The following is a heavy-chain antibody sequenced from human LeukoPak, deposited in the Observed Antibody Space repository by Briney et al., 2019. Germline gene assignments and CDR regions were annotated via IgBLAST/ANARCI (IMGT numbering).Heavy chain of an antibody. V-gene: IGHV4-4*07. CDR3: ATYSSASDAFDI. CDR2: IYTSGNTNY. Sequence: PSETLSLTCTVSGGSINNYYWSWIRQPAGKGLEWIGHIYTSGNTNYNYNPSLKSRVSMSIDTSKNQFSPKLSSVAAADTAFYYCATYSSASDAFDIWGQGTKVTVSS. D-gene: IGHD6-19*01. CDR1: GGSINNYY. J-gene: IGHJ3*02.